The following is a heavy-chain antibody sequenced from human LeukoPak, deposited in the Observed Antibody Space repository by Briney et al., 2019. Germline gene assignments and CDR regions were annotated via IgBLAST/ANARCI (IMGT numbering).Heavy chain of an antibody. D-gene: IGHD6-13*01. V-gene: IGHV4-39*07. J-gene: IGHJ5*02. CDR2: IHYSGST. CDR1: GGSISSSSYY. Sequence: PSETLSLTCTVSGGSISSSSYYWAWIRQPPGKGLEWIGSIHYSGSTYYNPSLQSRVTISIDTSKNQFSLKLRFVTAADTAVYYCARHLIAAAGISWFDPWGQGTLVTVSS. CDR3: ARHLIAAAGISWFDP.